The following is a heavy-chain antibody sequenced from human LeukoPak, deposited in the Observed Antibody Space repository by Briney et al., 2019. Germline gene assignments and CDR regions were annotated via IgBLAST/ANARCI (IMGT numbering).Heavy chain of an antibody. CDR2: IIPIFGTA. Sequence: SVKVSCKASGGTFSSYAISWVRQAPGQGLEWMGGIIPIFGTANYAQKFQGGVTITTDESTSTAYMELSSLRSEDTAVYYCASYDSSGYYLEYFQHWGQGTLVTVSS. D-gene: IGHD3-22*01. V-gene: IGHV1-69*05. CDR1: GGTFSSYA. CDR3: ASYDSSGYYLEYFQH. J-gene: IGHJ1*01.